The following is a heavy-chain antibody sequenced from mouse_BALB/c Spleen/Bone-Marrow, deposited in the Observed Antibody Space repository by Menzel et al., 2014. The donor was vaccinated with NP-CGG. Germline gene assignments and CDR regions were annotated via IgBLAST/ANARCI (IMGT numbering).Heavy chain of an antibody. CDR2: IDLYYGGT. D-gene: IGHD2-14*01. Sequence: VQLQQPGSELEKPGASVKISCKASGYSFTAYNMNLVKQSNGKSLEWIGIIDLYYGGTSYNQKFKGKATLTVDKSSSTYYMQLKSLTSEDSAVYYCARSRYDGTYWYFDVWGAGTTVTVSS. J-gene: IGHJ1*01. CDR3: ARSRYDGTYWYFDV. CDR1: GYSFTAYN. V-gene: IGHV1-39*01.